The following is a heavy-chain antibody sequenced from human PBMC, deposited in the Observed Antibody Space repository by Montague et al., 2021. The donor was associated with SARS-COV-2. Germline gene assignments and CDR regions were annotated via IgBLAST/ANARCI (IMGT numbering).Heavy chain of an antibody. CDR1: GGSFSGYY. J-gene: IGHJ4*02. V-gene: IGHV4-34*01. CDR2: INHGGST. CDR3: ARWYYYDSSGYYR. D-gene: IGHD3-22*01. Sequence: SETLSLTCAVYGGSFSGYYWSWIRQPPGKGLEWIGEINHGGSTNYNPSLKSRVTISVDTSKNQFSLKLSSVTAADTAVYYCARWYYYDSSGYYRWGQGTLVTVSS.